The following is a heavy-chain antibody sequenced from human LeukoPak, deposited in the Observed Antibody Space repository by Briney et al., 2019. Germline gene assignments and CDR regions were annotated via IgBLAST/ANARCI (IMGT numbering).Heavy chain of an antibody. D-gene: IGHD2-2*02. Sequence: PSQTLSLTCTVSGGSISSGGYYWSWIRQPPGKGLEWIGCIYHSGRTYYNPSLKSRVTISVDRSKNQFSLKLSSVTAADTAVYYCARGVVPAAIDWFDPWGQGTLVTVSS. CDR2: IYHSGRT. J-gene: IGHJ5*02. CDR3: ARGVVPAAIDWFDP. CDR1: GGSISSGGYY. V-gene: IGHV4-30-2*01.